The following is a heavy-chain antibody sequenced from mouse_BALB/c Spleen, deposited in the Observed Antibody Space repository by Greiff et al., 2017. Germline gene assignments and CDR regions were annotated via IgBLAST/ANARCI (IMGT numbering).Heavy chain of an antibody. J-gene: IGHJ3*01. V-gene: IGHV5-4*02. Sequence: EVMLVESGGGLVKPGGSLKLSCAASGFTFSDYYMYWVRQTPEKRLEWVATISDGGSYTYYPDSVKGRFTISRDNAKNNLYLQMSSLKSEDTAMYYCARDHDYDAWFAYWGQGTLVTVSA. CDR2: ISDGGSYT. CDR1: GFTFSDYY. CDR3: ARDHDYDAWFAY. D-gene: IGHD2-4*01.